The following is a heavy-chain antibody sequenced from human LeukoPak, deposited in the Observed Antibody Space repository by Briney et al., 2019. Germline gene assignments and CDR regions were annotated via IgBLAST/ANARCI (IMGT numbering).Heavy chain of an antibody. CDR3: ARDRYYDILTGYLGLVY. D-gene: IGHD3-9*01. CDR1: GFTFSSYA. J-gene: IGHJ4*02. Sequence: GGSLRLSCAASGFTFSSYAMHWVRQAPGKGLEWVAVISYDGSNKYYADSVKGRFTISRDNSKNTLYLQMNSLRAEDTAVYCCARDRYYDILTGYLGLVYWGQGTLVTVSS. V-gene: IGHV3-30-3*01. CDR2: ISYDGSNK.